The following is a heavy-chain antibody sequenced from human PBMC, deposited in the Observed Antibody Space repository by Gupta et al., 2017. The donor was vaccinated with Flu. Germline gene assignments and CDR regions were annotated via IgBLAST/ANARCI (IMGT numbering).Heavy chain of an antibody. D-gene: IGHD6-19*01. CDR3: ANTQWAGNVGMDV. V-gene: IGHV3-30*18. CDR2: ISPDGVDK. Sequence: RQAPGEGLEWVALISPDGVDKYYADSVKGRFTISRDNSKNTLYLQMDSLSPEDTAVYFCANTQWAGNVGMDVWGQGTTVIVSS. J-gene: IGHJ6*02.